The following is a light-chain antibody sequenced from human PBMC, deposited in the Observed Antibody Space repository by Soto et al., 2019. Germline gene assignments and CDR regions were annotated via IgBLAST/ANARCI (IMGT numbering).Light chain of an antibody. J-gene: IGKJ1*01. CDR3: QQDYNYPRT. CDR1: QGIRND. Sequence: AIQMTQSPSSLSASVGDRVTMACRASQGIRNDLGWYQDKPGKAPNLLIYAASSLQAGVPSRFSGNGSGTDFTLTISSLQPEDFATYYCQQDYNYPRTFGQGTKVEIK. V-gene: IGKV1-6*01. CDR2: AAS.